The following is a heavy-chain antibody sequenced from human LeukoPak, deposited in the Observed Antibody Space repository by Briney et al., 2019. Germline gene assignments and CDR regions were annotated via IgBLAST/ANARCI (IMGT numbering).Heavy chain of an antibody. CDR3: AKDLSKVAVAGTRYFDY. D-gene: IGHD6-19*01. CDR2: ISGSGGST. V-gene: IGHV3-23*01. J-gene: IGHJ4*02. Sequence: GGSLRLSCAASGFTFSSYAMSWVRQAPGKGLEWVSAISGSGGSTYYADSVKGRFTISRDNSKNTLYLQMNSLRAEDTAVYYCAKDLSKVAVAGTRYFDYWGQGTLVTVSS. CDR1: GFTFSSYA.